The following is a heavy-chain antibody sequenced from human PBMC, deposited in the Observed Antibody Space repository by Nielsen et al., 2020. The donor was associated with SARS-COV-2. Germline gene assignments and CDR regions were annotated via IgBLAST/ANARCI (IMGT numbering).Heavy chain of an antibody. Sequence: ASVKVSCKASGYTFTYRYLHWVRQATRQALEWMGWINTNTGNPTYAQGFTGRFVFSLDTSVSTAYLQISSLKAEDTAVYYCARELPWSFDYWGQGTLVTVSS. CDR1: GYTFTYRY. CDR2: INTNTGNP. D-gene: IGHD3-3*01. J-gene: IGHJ4*02. V-gene: IGHV7-4-1*02. CDR3: ARELPWSFDY.